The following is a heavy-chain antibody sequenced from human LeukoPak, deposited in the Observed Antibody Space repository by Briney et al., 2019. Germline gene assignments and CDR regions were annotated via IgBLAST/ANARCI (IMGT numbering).Heavy chain of an antibody. D-gene: IGHD3-3*02. CDR3: ARGPSFFAVAGGVNDY. CDR2: ISAYNGKT. J-gene: IGHJ4*02. Sequence: ASVKVSCKASGYTFTSYGISWVRQAPGQELEWMGWISAYNGKTNYAQKVQGRVTMTTDTSTSTAYMELRSLRSDDTAVYYCARGPSFFAVAGGVNDYWGQGTLVTVSS. V-gene: IGHV1-18*01. CDR1: GYTFTSYG.